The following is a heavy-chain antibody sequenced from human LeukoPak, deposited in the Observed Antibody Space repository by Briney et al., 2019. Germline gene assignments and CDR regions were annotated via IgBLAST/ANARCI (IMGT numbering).Heavy chain of an antibody. CDR1: GGSFSGYY. CDR2: INHSGST. J-gene: IGHJ4*02. CDR3: ATHGEYYDSSGYYYN. D-gene: IGHD3-22*01. V-gene: IGHV4-34*01. Sequence: SETLSLTCAVYGGSFSGYYWSWIRQPPGKGLEWIGEINHSGSTNYNPSLKSRVTISVDTSKNQFSLKLTSVTAADTAVYYCATHGEYYDSSGYYYNWGQGTLVTVSS.